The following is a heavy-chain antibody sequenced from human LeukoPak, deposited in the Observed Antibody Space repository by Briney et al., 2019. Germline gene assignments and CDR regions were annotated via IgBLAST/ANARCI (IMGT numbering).Heavy chain of an antibody. CDR1: GFTFSCYT. Sequence: GGSLRLSCTASGFTFSCYTMHWVRQAPGKGLEWVAVISYDGSNKYYADSVKGRFTISRDNSKNTLYLQMNSLRAEDTAVYYCARVLNYYGSSGYYFSYPGQGTLVTVSS. CDR3: ARVLNYYGSSGYYFSY. D-gene: IGHD3-22*01. V-gene: IGHV3-30-3*01. J-gene: IGHJ4*02. CDR2: ISYDGSNK.